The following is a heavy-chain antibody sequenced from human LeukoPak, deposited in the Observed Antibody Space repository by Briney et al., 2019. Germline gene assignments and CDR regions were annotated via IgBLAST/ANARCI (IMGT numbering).Heavy chain of an antibody. Sequence: SVKLSCKASGYSFSSHDINWVRQATGQALEWMGRMNPKSGNTDHAQKFQGRVTMSRNTSISVAYLELSSLRSEDTAVYFCVRASLCRGLVGYYFDSWGQGTPVTVFS. J-gene: IGHJ4*02. CDR3: VRASLCRGLVGYYFDS. D-gene: IGHD2-21*01. V-gene: IGHV1-8*01. CDR2: MNPKSGNT. CDR1: GYSFSSHD.